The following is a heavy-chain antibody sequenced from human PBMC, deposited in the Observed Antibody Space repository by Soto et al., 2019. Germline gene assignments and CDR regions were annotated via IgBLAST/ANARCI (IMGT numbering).Heavy chain of an antibody. CDR3: ARDPYYDFWSGYYKRYYYYGMDV. Sequence: PGGSLRLSCAASGFTVSSNYMSWVRQAPGKGLEWVSVIYSGGSTYYADSVKGRFTISRDNSKNTLYLQMNSLRAEDTAVYYCARDPYYDFWSGYYKRYYYYGMDVWGQGTTVTVSS. CDR2: IYSGGST. D-gene: IGHD3-3*01. CDR1: GFTVSSNY. V-gene: IGHV3-53*01. J-gene: IGHJ6*02.